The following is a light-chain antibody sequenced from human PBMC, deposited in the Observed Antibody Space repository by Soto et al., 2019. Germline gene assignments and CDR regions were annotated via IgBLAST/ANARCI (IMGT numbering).Light chain of an antibody. CDR1: QSVSSY. V-gene: IGKV3-11*01. CDR3: QQDYNLLT. J-gene: IGKJ4*01. Sequence: EIVLTHSPATLSLSPGERATLSCRASQSVSSYLAWYQQKPGQAPRLLIYDASNRATGIPARFSGSGSGTDFTLTISSLEPEDFAVYYCQQDYNLLTFGGRTKADIK. CDR2: DAS.